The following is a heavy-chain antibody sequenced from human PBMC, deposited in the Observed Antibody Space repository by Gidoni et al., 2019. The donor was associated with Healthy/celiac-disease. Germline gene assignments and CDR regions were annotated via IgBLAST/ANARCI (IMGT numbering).Heavy chain of an antibody. J-gene: IGHJ4*02. V-gene: IGHV3-74*01. CDR3: AREVFTVTTWYYFDY. Sequence: EVQLVESGVGLVQPGGSLRLSCAASGFTFSSYWMHWVRQAPGKGLVWVSRINRDGSSTSYADSVKGRFTISRDNAKNTLYLQMNSLRAEDTAVYYCAREVFTVTTWYYFDYWGQGTLVTVSS. D-gene: IGHD4-17*01. CDR2: INRDGSST. CDR1: GFTFSSYW.